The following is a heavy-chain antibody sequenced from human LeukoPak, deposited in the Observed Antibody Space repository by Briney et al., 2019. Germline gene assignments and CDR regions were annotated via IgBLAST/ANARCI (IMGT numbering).Heavy chain of an antibody. Sequence: ASVKVSCKASGGTFSSYAISWVRQAPGQGLEWMGGIIPIFGTANYAQKFRGRVTITADESTSTAYMELSSLRSEDTAVYYCARSGIAVAGKAYFDYWGQGTLVTVSS. J-gene: IGHJ4*02. CDR1: GGTFSSYA. V-gene: IGHV1-69*13. CDR2: IIPIFGTA. D-gene: IGHD6-19*01. CDR3: ARSGIAVAGKAYFDY.